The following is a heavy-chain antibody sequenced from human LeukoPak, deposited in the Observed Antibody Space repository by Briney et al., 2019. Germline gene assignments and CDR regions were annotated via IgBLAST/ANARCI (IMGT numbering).Heavy chain of an antibody. CDR1: GYNFIGFY. V-gene: IGHV1-2*06. J-gene: IGHJ4*02. D-gene: IGHD6-13*01. CDR2: INPKSCET. Sequence: ASVRVSCKASGYNFIGFYMHWVRQAPGQSLEWVGRINPKSCETSFAPSFQGRVPMTRDTSINTAYMELGSVTSDDTAGYYCARGATRLATDGAEFDSWGQGTLLIVCS. CDR3: ARGATRLATDGAEFDS.